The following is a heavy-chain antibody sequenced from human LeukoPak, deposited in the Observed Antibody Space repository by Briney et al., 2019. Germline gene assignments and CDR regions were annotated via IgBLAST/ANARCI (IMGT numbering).Heavy chain of an antibody. D-gene: IGHD6-13*01. Sequence: SETLSLTCTVSGGSISSGSYYWSWIRQPAGKGLEWIGRIYTSGSTNYNPSLKSRVTISVDTSKNQFSLRLSSVTAADTAVYYCARVTGYVMEDYFDYWGQGTLVTVSS. CDR1: GGSISSGSYY. J-gene: IGHJ4*02. CDR2: IYTSGST. V-gene: IGHV4-61*02. CDR3: ARVTGYVMEDYFDY.